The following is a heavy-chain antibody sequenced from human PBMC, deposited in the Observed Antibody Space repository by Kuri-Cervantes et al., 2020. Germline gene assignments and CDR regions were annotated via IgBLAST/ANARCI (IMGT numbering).Heavy chain of an antibody. CDR1: GYTFTSYA. CDR3: ARDRRPPACSSASCYYYWFDS. Sequence: ASVKVSCKASGYTFTSYAMHWVRQAPGQRLEWMGWINAGNGNTKYSQKFQGRVTITRDTSASTAYMELSSLRSEDTAVYYCARDRRPPACSSASCYYYWFDSWGQGTLVTVSS. J-gene: IGHJ5*01. CDR2: INAGNGNT. D-gene: IGHD2-2*01. V-gene: IGHV1-3*01.